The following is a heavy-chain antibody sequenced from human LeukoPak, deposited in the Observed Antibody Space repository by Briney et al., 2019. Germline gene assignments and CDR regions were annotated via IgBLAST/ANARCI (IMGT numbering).Heavy chain of an antibody. Sequence: GASVKVSCKASGYTFTSYGISWVRQAPGQGLEWMGWISAYNGNTNYAQKLQGRVTMTTDTSTSTACMELRSLRSDDTAVYYCARDLYDFWSGYYTNGYWGQGTLVTVSS. J-gene: IGHJ4*02. CDR1: GYTFTSYG. V-gene: IGHV1-18*01. CDR3: ARDLYDFWSGYYTNGY. D-gene: IGHD3-3*01. CDR2: ISAYNGNT.